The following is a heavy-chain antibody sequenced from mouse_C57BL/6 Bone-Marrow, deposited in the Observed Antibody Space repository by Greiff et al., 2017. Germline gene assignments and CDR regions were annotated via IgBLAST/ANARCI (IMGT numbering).Heavy chain of an antibody. V-gene: IGHV1-55*01. J-gene: IGHJ4*01. CDR3: ARGDKGSRYDYAMDY. Sequence: VQLQQPGAELVKPGASVKMSCKASGYTFTSYWITWVKQRPGQGLEWIGDIYPGSGSTNYTEKFKSKATLTVDTSSSTAYMQLSSLTSEDSEGYDGARGDKGSRYDYAMDYWGQGTSGTVSS. CDR1: GYTFTSYW. D-gene: IGHD1-1*01. CDR2: IYPGSGST.